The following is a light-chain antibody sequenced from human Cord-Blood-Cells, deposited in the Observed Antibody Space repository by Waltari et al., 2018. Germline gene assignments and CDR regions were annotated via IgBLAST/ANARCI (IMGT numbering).Light chain of an antibody. CDR2: AAS. Sequence: IQMTQSPSSLSASVGDRAPITCRASKSISSYLNWYQQKPGKAPKLLIYAASSLQSGVPSRFSGSGSGTDFTLTISSLQPEDFATYYCQQSYSTPRTFGQGTKVEIK. V-gene: IGKV1-39*01. CDR3: QQSYSTPRT. J-gene: IGKJ1*01. CDR1: KSISSY.